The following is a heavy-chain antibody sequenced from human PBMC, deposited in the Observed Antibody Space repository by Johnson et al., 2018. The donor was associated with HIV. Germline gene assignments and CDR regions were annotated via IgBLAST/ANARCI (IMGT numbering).Heavy chain of an antibody. Sequence: LLVESGGGVVQPGRSLRLSCAASGFTFSSYAMHWVRQAPGKGLEWVAVISYDGSNTYYADSVKGRFTIPRDNSKNTLYLQMNSLRAEDTAVYYCARDPKRSGSYYKDAFDIWGQGTMVTVSS. CDR2: ISYDGSNT. CDR3: ARDPKRSGSYYKDAFDI. J-gene: IGHJ3*02. CDR1: GFTFSSYA. D-gene: IGHD3-10*01. V-gene: IGHV3-30*04.